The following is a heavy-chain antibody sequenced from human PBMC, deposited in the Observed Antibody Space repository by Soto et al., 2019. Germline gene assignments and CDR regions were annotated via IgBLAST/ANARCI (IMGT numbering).Heavy chain of an antibody. J-gene: IGHJ5*02. CDR1: GGSFSGYY. CDR3: GRRIQWLATGGNWFDP. Sequence: SETLSLTCAVYGGSFSGYYWSWIRQPPGKGLEWIGEINHSGSTNYNPSLKSRVTISVDTSKNQFSLKLSSVTAADTAVYYCGRRIQWLATGGNWFDPWGQGTLVTVSS. CDR2: INHSGST. V-gene: IGHV4-34*01. D-gene: IGHD6-19*01.